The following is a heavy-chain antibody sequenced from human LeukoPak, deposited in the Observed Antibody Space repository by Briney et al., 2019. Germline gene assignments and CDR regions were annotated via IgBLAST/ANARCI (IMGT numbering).Heavy chain of an antibody. CDR2: INPNSGGT. CDR3: ARDRNGVGSSWYDWFDP. D-gene: IGHD6-13*01. CDR1: GYTFTGYY. Sequence: ASVKVSCKASGYTFTGYYMHWVRQAPGQGLEWMGWINPNSGGTNYAQKFQGRVTMTRDTSISTAYMELSRLRSDDTAVYYCARDRNGVGSSWYDWFDPWGQGTLVTVSS. J-gene: IGHJ5*02. V-gene: IGHV1-2*02.